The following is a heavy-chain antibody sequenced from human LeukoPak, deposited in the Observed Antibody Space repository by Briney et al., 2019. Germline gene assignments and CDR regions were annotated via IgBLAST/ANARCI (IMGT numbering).Heavy chain of an antibody. CDR2: IYWGDDK. J-gene: IGHJ4*02. Sequence: SGPTLVNPTQTLTLTCTFSGFSLSTSGVSLGWIRQPPGKALEWLTLIYWGDDKRYSPYLKSRLTITKDTSKNQVVLTMTNVDPVDTGTYYCAHHYGSGSYDFWGQGTLVTVSS. CDR1: GFSLSTSGVS. CDR3: AHHYGSGSYDF. V-gene: IGHV2-5*02. D-gene: IGHD3-10*01.